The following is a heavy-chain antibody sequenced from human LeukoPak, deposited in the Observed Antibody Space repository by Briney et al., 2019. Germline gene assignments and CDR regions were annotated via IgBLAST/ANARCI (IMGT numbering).Heavy chain of an antibody. CDR1: GFTFSSYA. CDR3: AKAAATDYYYYGMDV. CDR2: ISGSGGST. Sequence: GGSLRLSCAASGFTFSSYAMSWVRRAPGKGLEWVSAISGSGGSTYYADSVKGRFTISRDNAKNSLYLQMNSLRAEDTALYYCAKAAATDYYYYGMDVWGQGTTVTVSS. V-gene: IGHV3-23*01. D-gene: IGHD2-15*01. J-gene: IGHJ6*02.